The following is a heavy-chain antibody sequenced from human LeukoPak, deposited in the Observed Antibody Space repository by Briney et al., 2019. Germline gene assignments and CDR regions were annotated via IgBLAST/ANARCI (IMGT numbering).Heavy chain of an antibody. J-gene: IGHJ6*02. CDR3: ARNNGMDV. CDR2: VNRDGSET. Sequence: GGSLRLSCAASGFTLSNHWMTWVRQVPGRGPEWVANVNRDGSETYYLDSVKGRFTISKDNAKNSLYLQMNSLRAEDTALYHCARNNGMDVWGQGTTVIISS. V-gene: IGHV3-7*03. CDR1: GFTLSNHW.